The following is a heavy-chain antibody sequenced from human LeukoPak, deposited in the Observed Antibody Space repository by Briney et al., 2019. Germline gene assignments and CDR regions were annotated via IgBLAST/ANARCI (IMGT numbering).Heavy chain of an antibody. V-gene: IGHV1-18*01. CDR2: ISAYNGNT. CDR3: ARANIYCSGGSCYSDWFDP. J-gene: IGHJ5*02. CDR1: GYTFTNYG. Sequence: GASVKVSCKASGYTFTNYGISWVRQAPGQGLEWMGWISAYNGNTNYAQKLQGRVTMTTDTSTSTAYMELRSLRSDDTAVYYCARANIYCSGGSCYSDWFDPWGQGTLVTVSS. D-gene: IGHD2-15*01.